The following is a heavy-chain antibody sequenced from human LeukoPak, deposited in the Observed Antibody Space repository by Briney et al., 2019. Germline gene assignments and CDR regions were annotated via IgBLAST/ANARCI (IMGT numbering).Heavy chain of an antibody. D-gene: IGHD5-24*01. CDR2: VYSSGRT. CDR3: ARSRDGYNRARFDY. CDR1: GGSIRSSSYY. J-gene: IGHJ4*02. V-gene: IGHV4-39*07. Sequence: SETLSLTCTVSGGSIRSSSYYWGWIRQPPGKGLEWIGSVYSSGRTYYNPSLTSRVTVSADTSKNQFSLKLSSVTAADTAVYHCARSRDGYNRARFDYWGQGTLVTVSS.